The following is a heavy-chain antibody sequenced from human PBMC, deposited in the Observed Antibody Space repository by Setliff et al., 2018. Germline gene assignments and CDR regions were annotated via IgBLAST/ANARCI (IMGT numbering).Heavy chain of an antibody. CDR3: ASSSGWIPWIQH. D-gene: IGHD3-10*01. V-gene: IGHV3-7*01. CDR1: GFSLRIFW. CDR2: IKQDGSEK. J-gene: IGHJ1*01. Sequence: GSLRLSCAASGFSLRIFWMSWVRQTPGRGLEWVATIKQDGSEKFYADSVKGRFTISRDNAKNSLFLQMNNLRAEDTALYYCASSSGWIPWIQHWGPGTLVTVSS.